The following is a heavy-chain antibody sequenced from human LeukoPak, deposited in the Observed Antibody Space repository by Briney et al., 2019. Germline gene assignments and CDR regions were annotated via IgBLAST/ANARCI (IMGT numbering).Heavy chain of an antibody. CDR1: GGSFSGYY. V-gene: IGHV4-34*01. CDR2: INHSGST. CDR3: ATQAYCGGDCYSYYFDY. J-gene: IGHJ4*02. Sequence: SETLSLTCAVYGGSFSGYYWSWIRQPPGKGLEWIGEINHSGSTNYNPSLKSRVTISVDTSKNQFSLKLSSVTAADTAVYYCATQAYCGGDCYSYYFDYWGQGTLVTVSS. D-gene: IGHD2-21*01.